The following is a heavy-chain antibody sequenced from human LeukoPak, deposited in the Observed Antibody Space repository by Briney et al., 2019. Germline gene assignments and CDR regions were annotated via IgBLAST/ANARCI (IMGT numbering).Heavy chain of an antibody. CDR3: AAGGGNTFNP. V-gene: IGHV3-23*01. J-gene: IGHJ5*02. CDR2: FTGAAGNI. D-gene: IGHD1/OR15-1a*01. Sequence: GGSLRLSCAASGFTFTSQALSWVRQAPGKGLEWVSSFTGAAGNIYYADSVKGRFTLSRDTSKETMYLQMNSLRANDTAIYYCAAGGGNTFNPWGQGTLVTVSS. CDR1: GFTFTSQA.